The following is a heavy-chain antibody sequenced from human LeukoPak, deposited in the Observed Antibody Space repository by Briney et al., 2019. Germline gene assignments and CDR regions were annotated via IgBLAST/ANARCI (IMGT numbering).Heavy chain of an antibody. CDR1: GGSISSGSYY. CDR2: IYTSGST. D-gene: IGHD3-10*01. J-gene: IGHJ2*01. V-gene: IGHV4-61*02. CDR3: ARDRGDYYWYFDL. Sequence: SETLSLTCTVSGGSISSGSYYWSWIRQPAGKGLEWIGRIYTSGSTNHNPSLKSRVTISVDTSKNQFSLKLSSVTAADTAVYYCARDRGDYYWYFDLWGRGTLVTVSS.